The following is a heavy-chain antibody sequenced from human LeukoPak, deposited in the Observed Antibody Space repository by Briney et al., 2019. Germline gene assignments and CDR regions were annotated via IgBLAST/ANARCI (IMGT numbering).Heavy chain of an antibody. Sequence: ASVKVSWKASGYTFTDYYMHWVRQAPGQGLEWMGWINPNSGDKNYAQNFQGRVTMTRDTSISTVYMELISLRSDDTAVYYCAREMNYDDYRTSDYWGQGTLVTVSS. V-gene: IGHV1-2*02. J-gene: IGHJ4*02. D-gene: IGHD4-17*01. CDR2: INPNSGDK. CDR1: GYTFTDYY. CDR3: AREMNYDDYRTSDY.